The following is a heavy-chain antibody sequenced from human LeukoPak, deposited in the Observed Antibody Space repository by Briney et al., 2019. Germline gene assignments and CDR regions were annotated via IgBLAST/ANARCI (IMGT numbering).Heavy chain of an antibody. V-gene: IGHV3-11*04. CDR1: GFTFSDYY. CDR2: ITNSGTAI. CDR3: ARDGWIAARPGGFYYYYYYMDV. Sequence: GSLRLSCAASGFTFSDYYMSWIRQAPGKGLEWVSSITNSGTAIYYADSVKGRFTISRDNAKNSLYLQMNSLGAGDTAVYYCARDGWIAARPGGFYYYYYYMDVWGKGTTVTVSS. J-gene: IGHJ6*03. D-gene: IGHD6-6*01.